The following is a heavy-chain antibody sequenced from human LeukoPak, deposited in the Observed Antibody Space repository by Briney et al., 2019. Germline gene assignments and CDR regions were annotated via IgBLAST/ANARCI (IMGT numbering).Heavy chain of an antibody. CDR3: AREGISSYSSSSSFDY. Sequence: SVKVSCKASGGTFSSYAISWVRQAPGQGLEWMGRIIPILGIANYAQKFQGRVTITADKSTSTAYMELSSLRSKDTAVYYCAREGISSYSSSSSFDYWGQGTLVTVSS. V-gene: IGHV1-69*04. CDR1: GGTFSSYA. J-gene: IGHJ4*02. CDR2: IIPILGIA. D-gene: IGHD6-6*01.